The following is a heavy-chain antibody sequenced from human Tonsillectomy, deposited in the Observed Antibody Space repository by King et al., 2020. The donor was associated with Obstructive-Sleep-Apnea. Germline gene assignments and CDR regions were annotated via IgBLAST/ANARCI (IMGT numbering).Heavy chain of an antibody. J-gene: IGHJ5*02. Sequence: QLQESGPGLVKPSETLSLTCTVSGGSISSYYWSWIRQPPGKGLEWIGYIYYSGSSNYNPSLKSRVTITVDTSKNHFSLKLSPVTAADTAVYYCARSPYGSGIIDWFDPWGQGTLVTVSS. CDR1: GGSISSYY. D-gene: IGHD3-10*01. CDR2: IYYSGSS. CDR3: ARSPYGSGIIDWFDP. V-gene: IGHV4-59*01.